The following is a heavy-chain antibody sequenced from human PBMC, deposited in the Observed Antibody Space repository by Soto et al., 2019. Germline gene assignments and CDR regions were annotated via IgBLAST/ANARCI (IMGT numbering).Heavy chain of an antibody. CDR2: ISAYNGNT. V-gene: IGHV1-18*01. Sequence: ASVKVSCKASGYTITSYGISWVRQAPGQGLEWMGWISAYNGNTNYAQKLQGRVTITTDNSMSTAYMELSSLRSEDTAVYYCAREWVYCTNGVCYVDWFDPWGQGTLVTVSS. CDR1: GYTITSYG. D-gene: IGHD2-8*01. CDR3: AREWVYCTNGVCYVDWFDP. J-gene: IGHJ5*02.